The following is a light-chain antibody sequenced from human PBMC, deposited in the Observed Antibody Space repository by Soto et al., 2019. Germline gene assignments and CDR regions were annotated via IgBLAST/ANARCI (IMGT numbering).Light chain of an antibody. CDR2: EVT. CDR3: SSYSSTSTLYV. Sequence: QYALTQPASVSGSPGQSITISCIGTSSDIGAYNYVSWYQQHPGKVPKLMIYEVTNRPSGLSNRFSGSKSGNTASLTISGLQAEDEAEYFCSSYSSTSTLYVLGTGTKVTVL. V-gene: IGLV2-14*01. J-gene: IGLJ1*01. CDR1: SSDIGAYNY.